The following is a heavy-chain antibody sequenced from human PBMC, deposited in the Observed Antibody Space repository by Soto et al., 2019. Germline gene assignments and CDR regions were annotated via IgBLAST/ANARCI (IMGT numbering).Heavy chain of an antibody. V-gene: IGHV1-24*01. J-gene: IGHJ5*02. Sequence: QVQLVQSGAEVKKPGASVKVSCKVSGYTLTELSMHWVRQAPGKGLEWMGGFDPEDGETIYAQNSQGRVTMTEDPSTDTAYMELTSLRSEDTAVYYCATDYPKDCSSTSCFKWGWFDPWGQGTLVTVSS. CDR1: GYTLTELS. CDR2: FDPEDGET. D-gene: IGHD2-2*01. CDR3: ATDYPKDCSSTSCFKWGWFDP.